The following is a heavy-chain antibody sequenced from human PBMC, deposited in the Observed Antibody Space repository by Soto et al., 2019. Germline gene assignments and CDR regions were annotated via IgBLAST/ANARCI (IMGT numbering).Heavy chain of an antibody. Sequence: QVQLVQSGSEVKKPGSSVNISCKASGGIFSSETFTWLRLAPGQGLEWMGRIIPILGILDYAPKFQGRVTFTADKSTTSTDMELCILKSVVTALYFCASIFSGYFGSWGQGTLVTVSS. V-gene: IGHV1-69*02. D-gene: IGHD1-26*01. CDR2: IIPILGIL. CDR1: GGIFSSET. J-gene: IGHJ4*02. CDR3: ASIFSGYFGS.